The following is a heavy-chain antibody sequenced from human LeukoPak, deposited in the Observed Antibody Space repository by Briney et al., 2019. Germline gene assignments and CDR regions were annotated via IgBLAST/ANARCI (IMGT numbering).Heavy chain of an antibody. CDR2: TYYRSKWYN. Sequence: PSQTLSLTCAISGDSVSSNSAAWNWIRQSPSRGLEWLGRTYYRSKWYNDYAVSVKSRITINPDTSKNQFSLQLNSVTPEDTAVYYCARENSSGWLDPDGYYYYMDVWGKGTTVTVSS. V-gene: IGHV6-1*01. J-gene: IGHJ6*03. D-gene: IGHD6-19*01. CDR3: ARENSSGWLDPDGYYYYMDV. CDR1: GDSVSSNSAA.